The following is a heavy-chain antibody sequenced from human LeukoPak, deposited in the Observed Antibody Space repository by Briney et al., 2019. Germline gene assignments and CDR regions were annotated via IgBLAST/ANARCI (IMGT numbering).Heavy chain of an antibody. J-gene: IGHJ4*02. V-gene: IGHV3-74*01. CDR1: GFTFSSYW. D-gene: IGHD3-22*01. Sequence: GGSLRLSCAASGFTFSSYWMHWVRQAPGKGLVWVSRINSDGSSTSYADSVKGRFTISRDNAKNTLYLQMNSLRAEDTAVYYCARDSRFRTSHSSGYQGVFDYWGQGTLVTVSS. CDR3: ARDSRFRTSHSSGYQGVFDY. CDR2: INSDGSST.